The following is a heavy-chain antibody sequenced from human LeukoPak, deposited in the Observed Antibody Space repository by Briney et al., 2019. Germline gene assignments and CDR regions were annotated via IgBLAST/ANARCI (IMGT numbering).Heavy chain of an antibody. CDR2: IYYSGST. V-gene: IGHV4-31*03. D-gene: IGHD4-17*01. CDR1: GGSISSGGYY. J-gene: IGHJ5*02. Sequence: SETLSLTCTVSGGSISSGGYYWSWIRQHPGKGLEWIGYIYYSGSTYYNPSLKSRVTIPVDTSKNQFSLKLSSVTAADTAVYYCARMASYGDYGWFDPWGQGTLVTVSS. CDR3: ARMASYGDYGWFDP.